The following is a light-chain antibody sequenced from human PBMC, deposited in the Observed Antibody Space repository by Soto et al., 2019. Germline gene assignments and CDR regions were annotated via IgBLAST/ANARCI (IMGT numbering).Light chain of an antibody. J-gene: IGLJ2*01. Sequence: QSVLTQPASVSGSPGQSITISCAGVSSDVGGYKYVSWYQQHPGKAPKLMIFEVNNRPSVVSSRFSGSESGNTASLTISDLQAEDEADYYCSLYTSSRILVFGGGTKLTVL. CDR3: SLYTSSRILV. CDR1: SSDVGGYKY. V-gene: IGLV2-14*01. CDR2: EVN.